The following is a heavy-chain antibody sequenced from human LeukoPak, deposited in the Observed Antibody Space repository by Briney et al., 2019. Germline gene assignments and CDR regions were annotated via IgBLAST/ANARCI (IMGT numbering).Heavy chain of an antibody. D-gene: IGHD2-15*01. CDR1: GGSFNNYY. J-gene: IGHJ4*02. CDR3: AREGYCSGGSCSGDY. V-gene: IGHV4-34*01. CDR2: INHSGST. Sequence: PSETLSLTCAVYGGSFNNYYWSWIRQPPGKGLEWIGEINHSGSTKYNPSLKSRVTISVDTSKNQFSLKLSSVTAADTAVYYCAREGYCSGGSCSGDYWGQGTLVTVSS.